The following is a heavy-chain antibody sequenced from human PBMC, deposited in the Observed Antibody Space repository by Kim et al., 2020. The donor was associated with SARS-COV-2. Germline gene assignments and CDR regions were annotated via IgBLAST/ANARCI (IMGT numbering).Heavy chain of an antibody. CDR2: ISGSGGST. CDR3: ANLSPPYYYYGMDV. Sequence: GGSLRLSCAASGFTFSSYAMSWVRQAPGKGLEWVSAISGSGGSTYYADSVKGRFTISRDNSKNTLYLQMNSLRAEDTAVYYCANLSPPYYYYGMDVWGQGTTVTVSS. CDR1: GFTFSSYA. J-gene: IGHJ6*02. V-gene: IGHV3-23*01.